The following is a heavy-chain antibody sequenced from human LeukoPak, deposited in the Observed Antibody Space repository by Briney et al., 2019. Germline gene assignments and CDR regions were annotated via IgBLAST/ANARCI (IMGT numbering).Heavy chain of an antibody. J-gene: IGHJ3*02. CDR3: ARVYYYDSKNAFDI. V-gene: IGHV1-18*01. CDR1: GYTFTSYG. CDR2: ISGYNGNT. Sequence: ASVKVSCKASGYTFTSYGISWVRQAPGQGLEWMGWISGYNGNTNYAQKLQGRVTMTTDTSTSTAYMELRSLRSDDTAVYYCARVYYYDSKNAFDIWGQGTMVTVSS. D-gene: IGHD3-22*01.